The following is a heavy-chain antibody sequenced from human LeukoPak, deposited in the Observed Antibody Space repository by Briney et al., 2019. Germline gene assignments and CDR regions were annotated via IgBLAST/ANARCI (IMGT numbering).Heavy chain of an antibody. J-gene: IGHJ4*02. CDR2: IYYSGGT. Sequence: SVTLSLTCTVSGGSISSYYWSWIREPPGKGLEWIGYIYYSGGTNYNPSLKSRVTISVDTSKNQFSLKLSSVTAADTAVYYCARLGFSNSGSYLAPSDYWGQGTLVTVSS. CDR1: GGSISSYY. D-gene: IGHD1-26*01. CDR3: ARLGFSNSGSYLAPSDY. V-gene: IGHV4-59*08.